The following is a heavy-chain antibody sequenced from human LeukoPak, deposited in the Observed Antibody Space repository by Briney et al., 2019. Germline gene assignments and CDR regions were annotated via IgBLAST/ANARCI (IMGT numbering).Heavy chain of an antibody. D-gene: IGHD6-6*01. Sequence: GGSLRLSCEASGFTVSPNYVNWVRQAPGKGLEWVSVIYTDDATYYADSVKGRFTISRDHSKNTLYLQMNSLRDEDTAVYYCAIGSSSSAPDYWGQGTLVTVSS. CDR1: GFTVSPNY. CDR2: IYTDDAT. CDR3: AIGSSSSAPDY. J-gene: IGHJ4*02. V-gene: IGHV3-53*01.